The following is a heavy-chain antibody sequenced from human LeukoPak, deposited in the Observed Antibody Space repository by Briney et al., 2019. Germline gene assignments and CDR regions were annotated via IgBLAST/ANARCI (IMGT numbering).Heavy chain of an antibody. D-gene: IGHD2-15*01. CDR3: ARKREGPATGIDY. J-gene: IGHJ4*02. CDR2: IYSSGRT. V-gene: IGHV4-38-2*01. Sequence: PGGSLRLSCAASGFTFSDYYMSWIRQAPGKGLEWIGNIYSSGRTYYNPSLKSRVTISIDMSENQFSLKLTSVTAADTAVYYCARKREGPATGIDYWGQGTLVTVSS. CDR1: GFTFSDYY.